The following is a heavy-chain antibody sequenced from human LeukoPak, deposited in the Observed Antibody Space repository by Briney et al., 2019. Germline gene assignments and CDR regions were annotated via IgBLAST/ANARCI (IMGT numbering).Heavy chain of an antibody. J-gene: IGHJ4*02. CDR1: GFTFSSYS. V-gene: IGHV3-21*01. CDR3: VRVPTMIGYFDY. Sequence: PGGSLRLSCAASGFTFSSYSMNWVRQAPGKGLEWVSSISSSSSYIYYADSVKGRFTISRDNAKNSLYLQMNSLRAEDTAVYYCVRVPTMIGYFDYWGQGTLVTVSS. D-gene: IGHD3-22*01. CDR2: ISSSSSYI.